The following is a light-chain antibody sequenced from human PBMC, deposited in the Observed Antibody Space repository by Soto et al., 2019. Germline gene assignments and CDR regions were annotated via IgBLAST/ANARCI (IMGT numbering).Light chain of an antibody. Sequence: QSALTQPRSVSGSPGQSVTISCTGTSSDVGGYNYVSWYQQHPGKAPKLMIYDVSKRPSGVPDRFSGSESGNTASLTISGLQAEDEADYYCCSYAGRYSDVFGTGTKVTVL. J-gene: IGLJ1*01. V-gene: IGLV2-11*01. CDR1: SSDVGGYNY. CDR3: CSYAGRYSDV. CDR2: DVS.